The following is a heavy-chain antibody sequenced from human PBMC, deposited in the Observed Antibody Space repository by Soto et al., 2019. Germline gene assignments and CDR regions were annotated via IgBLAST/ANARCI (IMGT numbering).Heavy chain of an antibody. Sequence: QVQLVQSGVEAKKPGSSVKVSCKTSGGTFSSYAISWVRPAPGQGLEWMGGIVPLFRTTNYAQKFQGRATIHADTSMDTVYMELRVLRSGDTAVYYCARGGYSSTWSNLLDRSGLDVWGQGTTVTVSS. CDR2: IVPLFRTT. CDR1: GGTFSSYA. J-gene: IGHJ6*02. D-gene: IGHD5-12*01. CDR3: ARGGYSSTWSNLLDRSGLDV. V-gene: IGHV1-69*06.